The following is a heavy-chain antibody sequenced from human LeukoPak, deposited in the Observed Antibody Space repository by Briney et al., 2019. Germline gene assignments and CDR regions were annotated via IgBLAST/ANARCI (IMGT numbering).Heavy chain of an antibody. J-gene: IGHJ4*02. CDR1: GFTFSSYG. V-gene: IGHV3-30*02. CDR2: IRYDGSNK. CDR3: AKGKVPAAILYFDY. Sequence: PGGSLRLSCAASGFTFSSYGMHWVRQAPGKGLEWVAFIRYDGSNKYYADSVKGRFTISRDNSKNTLYLQMNSLRAEDTAVYYCAKGKVPAAILYFDYWGRGTLVTVSS. D-gene: IGHD2-2*02.